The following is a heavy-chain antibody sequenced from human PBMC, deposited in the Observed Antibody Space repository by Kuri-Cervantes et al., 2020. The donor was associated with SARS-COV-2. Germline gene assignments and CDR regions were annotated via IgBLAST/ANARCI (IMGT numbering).Heavy chain of an antibody. CDR3: AKSGLGVSYYFDS. CDR1: GGSIRGGSYY. D-gene: IGHD5/OR15-5a*01. Sequence: SETLSLTCTVSGGSIRGGSYYWGWFRQSPGKRLQWIGNVYYSGRTYYDPSLKSRVTISVDTSRNQFSLRLSSLTAADTAVYYCAKSGLGVSYYFDSWGHGTLVTVSS. V-gene: IGHV4-39*01. J-gene: IGHJ4*01. CDR2: VYYSGRT.